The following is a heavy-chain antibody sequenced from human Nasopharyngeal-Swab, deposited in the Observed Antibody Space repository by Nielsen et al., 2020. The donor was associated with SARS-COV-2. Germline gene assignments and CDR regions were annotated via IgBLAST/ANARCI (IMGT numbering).Heavy chain of an antibody. CDR2: ISAYSGKT. Sequence: ASLKVSCKASTYTFIDYGISWVRHAPGQGLEWMGWISAYSGKTDYAQKFQDRVTMTTDTSTSTAYMELRTLRSDDTAVYYCATDGPLRAYYMDVWGKGTTVSVSS. V-gene: IGHV1-18*04. CDR1: TYTFIDYG. CDR3: ATDGPLRAYYMDV. J-gene: IGHJ6*03.